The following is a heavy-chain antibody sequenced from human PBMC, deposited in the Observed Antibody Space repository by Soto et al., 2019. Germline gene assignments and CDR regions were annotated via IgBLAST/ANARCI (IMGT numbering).Heavy chain of an antibody. CDR2: IITNIDVA. CDR3: AREFCTDTSCYGVDY. J-gene: IGHJ4*02. V-gene: IGHV1-69*04. Sequence: ASVKVSCKASGGTFSSYTITWVRQAPGQGLGWMGRIITNIDVAKHAQRFQGRVTITADKSTNTAYMELSSLRSDDTAVYYCAREFCTDTSCYGVDYWGQGTLVTVSS. D-gene: IGHD2-2*01. CDR1: GGTFSSYT.